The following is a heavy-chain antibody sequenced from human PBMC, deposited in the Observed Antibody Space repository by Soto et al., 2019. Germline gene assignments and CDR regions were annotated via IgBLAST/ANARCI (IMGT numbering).Heavy chain of an antibody. CDR2: IYPGDSDT. Sequence: PVAALKISCKRPGYSFTSYRIGSVRQMPGKGLEWMGIIYPGDSDTRYSPSFQGQVTISADKSISTAYLQWSSLKASDTAMYYCARLSPRGYYDSSGHDGMDVWGQGTTVTVSS. V-gene: IGHV5-51*01. J-gene: IGHJ6*02. CDR1: GYSFTSYR. CDR3: ARLSPRGYYDSSGHDGMDV. D-gene: IGHD3-22*01.